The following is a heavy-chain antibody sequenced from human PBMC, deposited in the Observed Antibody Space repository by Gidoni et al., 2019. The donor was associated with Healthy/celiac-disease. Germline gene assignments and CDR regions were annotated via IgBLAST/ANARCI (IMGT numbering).Heavy chain of an antibody. CDR1: GGSISSSSYY. CDR3: ARQGMVVTTYYFDY. D-gene: IGHD2-15*01. J-gene: IGHJ4*02. V-gene: IGHV4-39*01. CDR2: IYYSGST. Sequence: QLQLQESGPGLVKPSETLSFTCTVSGGSISSSSYYWGWIRQPPGKGREWIGSIYYSGSTYYNPSLKSRVTISVDTSKNQFSLKLSSVTAADTAVYYCARQGMVVTTYYFDYWGQGTLVTVSS.